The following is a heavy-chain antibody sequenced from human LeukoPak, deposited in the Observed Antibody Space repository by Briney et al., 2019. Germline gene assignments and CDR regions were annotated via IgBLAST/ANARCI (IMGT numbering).Heavy chain of an antibody. CDR3: ARGWYSSSWYFENEYFQH. V-gene: IGHV3-7*01. Sequence: PGGSLRLSCSASGFTFSPYWMTWVRQVPRKGLEWVATIKDDGSEEYYVDSVEGRFTISRDNAKKSLYLQMGSPRAEDTAVYYCARGWYSSSWYFENEYFQHWGQGTLVTVSS. D-gene: IGHD6-13*01. CDR2: IKDDGSEE. J-gene: IGHJ1*01. CDR1: GFTFSPYW.